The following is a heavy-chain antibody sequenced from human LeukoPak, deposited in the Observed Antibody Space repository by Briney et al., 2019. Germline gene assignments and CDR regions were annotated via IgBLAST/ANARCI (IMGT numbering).Heavy chain of an antibody. CDR2: ISSSGNTI. J-gene: IGHJ4*02. Sequence: VGSLRLSCAASGFSFRSYEMNWVRQAPGKGLEWVSYISSSGNTISYADSVKGRFTISRDNAKNSLYLQMNSLRAEDTAVYYCARVGSSGYYYEYYFDHWGQGTLVTVSS. CDR3: ARVGSSGYYYEYYFDH. V-gene: IGHV3-48*03. D-gene: IGHD3-22*01. CDR1: GFSFRSYE.